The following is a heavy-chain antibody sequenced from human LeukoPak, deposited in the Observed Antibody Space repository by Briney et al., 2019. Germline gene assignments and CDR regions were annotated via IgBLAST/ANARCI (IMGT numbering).Heavy chain of an antibody. CDR2: INHSGST. J-gene: IGHJ4*02. CDR1: GGSFSGYY. D-gene: IGHD2-2*01. CDR3: ARDIVVVPAAMSFDY. Sequence: SETLSLTCAVYGGSFSGYYWSWIRQPPGKGLEWLGEINHSGSTNYNPSLKSRVTISVDTSKNQFSLKLSSVTAADTAVYYCARDIVVVPAAMSFDYWGQGTLVTVSS. V-gene: IGHV4-34*01.